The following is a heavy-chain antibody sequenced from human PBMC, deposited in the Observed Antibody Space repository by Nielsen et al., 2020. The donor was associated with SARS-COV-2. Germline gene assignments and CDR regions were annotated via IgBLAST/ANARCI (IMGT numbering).Heavy chain of an antibody. J-gene: IGHJ3*02. V-gene: IGHV5-51*01. CDR3: ARRRGGYYDSSGYYYADAFDI. Sequence: GESLKISCKGSGYSFTSYWIGWVRQMPGKGLEWMGIIYPGDSDTRYSPSFQGQVTISADKSISTAYLQWSSLKASDTAMYYCARRRGGYYDSSGYYYADAFDIWGQGTMVTVSS. D-gene: IGHD3-22*01. CDR2: IYPGDSDT. CDR1: GYSFTSYW.